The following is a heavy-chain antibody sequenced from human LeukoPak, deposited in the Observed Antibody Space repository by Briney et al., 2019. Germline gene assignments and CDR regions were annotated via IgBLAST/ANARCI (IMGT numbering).Heavy chain of an antibody. CDR3: AVRGYSYGYPMSGFDY. CDR1: GGTFSSYA. V-gene: IGHV1-69*06. Sequence: SVKVSCKASGGTFSSYAISWVRQAPGQGLEWMGGIIPIFGTANYAQKFQGRVTITADKSTSTAYMELSSLRSEDTAVYYCAVRGYSYGYPMSGFDYWGQGTLVTVSS. D-gene: IGHD5-18*01. J-gene: IGHJ4*02. CDR2: IIPIFGTA.